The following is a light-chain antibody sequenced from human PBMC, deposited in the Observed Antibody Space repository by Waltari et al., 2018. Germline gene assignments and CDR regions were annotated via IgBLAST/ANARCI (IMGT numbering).Light chain of an antibody. J-gene: IGKJ4*01. CDR3: QQGYSTPPRLT. CDR1: QSISTN. Sequence: DIQLTQSPSSLSASVGDRVTITCRASQSISTNFSWYQQKPGKAPKLLIYAASRLHSGVPSRFSGSGSGTDFTLTISSLQPDDFATYYCQQGYSTPPRLTFGGGTKVEI. CDR2: AAS. V-gene: IGKV1-39*01.